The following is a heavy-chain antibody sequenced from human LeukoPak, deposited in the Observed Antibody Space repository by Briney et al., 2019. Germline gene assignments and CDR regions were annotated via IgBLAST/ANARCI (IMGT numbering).Heavy chain of an antibody. CDR1: GFTFNSYS. D-gene: IGHD3-22*01. CDR2: ISWNSGSI. Sequence: QAGGSLRLSCAASGFTFNSYSMNWVRQAPGKGLEWVSGISWNSGSIGYADSVKGRFTISRDNAKNSLYLQMNSLRAEDTALYYCAKDRLEAYDSSGYYSDWGQGTLVTVSS. CDR3: AKDRLEAYDSSGYYSD. V-gene: IGHV3-9*01. J-gene: IGHJ4*02.